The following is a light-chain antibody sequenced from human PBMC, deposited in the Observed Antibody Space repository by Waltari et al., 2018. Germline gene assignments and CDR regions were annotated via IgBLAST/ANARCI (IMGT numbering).Light chain of an antibody. CDR1: SSDIGRYNY. CDR2: YVN. Sequence: QSALTQPASVSGSPGQSITISCTGTSSDIGRYNYVSWYQHHPGKAPKLMIFYVNNRPSVVSNRFSGSKAGNTASLTISGLQAEDEADYYCSSYTTTSSLLVVFGGGTKLTVL. V-gene: IGLV2-14*03. CDR3: SSYTTTSSLLVV. J-gene: IGLJ2*01.